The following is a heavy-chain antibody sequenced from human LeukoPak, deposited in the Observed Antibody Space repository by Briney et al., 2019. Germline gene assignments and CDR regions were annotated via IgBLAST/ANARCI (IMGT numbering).Heavy chain of an antibody. V-gene: IGHV1-46*01. CDR1: GYTFTNYY. D-gene: IGHD3-3*01. J-gene: IGHJ5*02. Sequence: GASVKDSCKASGYTFTNYYIHWVRQAPGQGLEWMGLINPSGGTTNCAQKFQGRVTMTRDMSTTTVYMHLSSLRSEDTAVYYCAREAVTIFGLVRTQTPKGPHRFDPWGQGTLVTVSS. CDR3: AREAVTIFGLVRTQTPKGPHRFDP. CDR2: INPSGGTT.